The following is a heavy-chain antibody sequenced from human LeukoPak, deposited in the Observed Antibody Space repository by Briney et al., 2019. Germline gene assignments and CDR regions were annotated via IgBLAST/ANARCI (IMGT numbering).Heavy chain of an antibody. Sequence: SETLSLTCTVSGGSISSYYWSWIRQPAGKGLEWIGRIYTSGSTNYNPSLKSRVTMSVDTSKNQFSLKLSSVTAADTAVYYCARESRDYYGSVGYYYYYYMDVWGKGTTVTISS. D-gene: IGHD3-10*01. V-gene: IGHV4-4*07. CDR1: GGSISSYY. CDR3: ARESRDYYGSVGYYYYYYMDV. CDR2: IYTSGST. J-gene: IGHJ6*03.